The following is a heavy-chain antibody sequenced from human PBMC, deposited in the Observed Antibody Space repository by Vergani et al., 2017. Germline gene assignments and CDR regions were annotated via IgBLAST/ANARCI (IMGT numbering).Heavy chain of an antibody. CDR2: INHSGIT. CDR3: ARDEAIYDFGSGYSYNWFDP. Sequence: QVQLQQWGAGLLKPSETLSLTCAVYGGSFSGYYWSWIRQPPGKGLEWIGEINHSGITNYNPSLNSRVTISVDTAKNQFSLKLSSVTAADTAVYYCARDEAIYDFGSGYSYNWFDPWGQGTLVTVSS. J-gene: IGHJ5*02. V-gene: IGHV4-34*01. CDR1: GGSFSGYY. D-gene: IGHD3-3*01.